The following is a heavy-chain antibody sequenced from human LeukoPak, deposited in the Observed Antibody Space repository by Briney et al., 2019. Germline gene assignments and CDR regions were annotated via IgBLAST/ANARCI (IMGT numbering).Heavy chain of an antibody. V-gene: IGHV4-59*01. J-gene: IGHJ2*01. CDR3: AEVHNSRSGDNWYFDL. CDR2: IYYSGST. D-gene: IGHD6-13*01. Sequence: SETLSLTCTVSGGSIRNYYWSWIRQPPGKGLEWIGYIYYSGSTNYNPSLKSRVTISVDTSKNQFSLKLSSVTAADTAVYYCAEVHNSRSGDNWYFDLWGLGTLVTVS. CDR1: GGSIRNYY.